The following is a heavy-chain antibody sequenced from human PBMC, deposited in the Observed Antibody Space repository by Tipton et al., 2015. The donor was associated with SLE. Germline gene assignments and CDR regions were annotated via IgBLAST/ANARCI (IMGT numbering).Heavy chain of an antibody. V-gene: IGHV4-59*01. D-gene: IGHD3-16*01. CDR2: IYYSGST. J-gene: IGHJ3*02. CDR1: GGSFSGYY. Sequence: LRLSCAVYGGSFSGYYWSWIRQPPGKGLEWIGYIYYSGSTNYNPSLKSRVTISVDTSKNQFSLKLSSVTAADTAVYYCARDPYLGAFDIWGQGTMVTVSS. CDR3: ARDPYLGAFDI.